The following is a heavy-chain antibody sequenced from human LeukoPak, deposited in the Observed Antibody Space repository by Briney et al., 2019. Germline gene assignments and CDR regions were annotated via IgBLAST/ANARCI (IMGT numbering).Heavy chain of an antibody. CDR2: IYYSGST. CDR1: GGSISSCGYY. V-gene: IGHV4-31*03. CDR3: ARATIAAPDY. D-gene: IGHD6-13*01. Sequence: SETLSLTCTVSGGSISSCGYYWSWIRQHPGKGLEWIGYIYYSGSTYYNPSLKSRVTISVDTSKNQFSLKLSSVTAADTAVYYCARATIAAPDYWGQGTLVTVSS. J-gene: IGHJ4*02.